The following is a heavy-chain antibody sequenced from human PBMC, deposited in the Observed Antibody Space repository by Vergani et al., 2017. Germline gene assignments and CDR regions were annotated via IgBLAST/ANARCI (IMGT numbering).Heavy chain of an antibody. CDR2: LTGGGGST. CDR1: GFTFSTYA. CDR3: VKDAGSYEKFFNS. Sequence: EVQLLESGGSLKQPGGSVRLSCAASGFTFSTYAMHWVRQAPGKGLEWVSALTGGGGSTYYADSFKGRFIISRDNSRDTLYLQMNSLRPEDTATYYCVKDAGSYEKFFNSWGKGTLVTVSS. D-gene: IGHD1-26*01. V-gene: IGHV3-23*01. J-gene: IGHJ4*02.